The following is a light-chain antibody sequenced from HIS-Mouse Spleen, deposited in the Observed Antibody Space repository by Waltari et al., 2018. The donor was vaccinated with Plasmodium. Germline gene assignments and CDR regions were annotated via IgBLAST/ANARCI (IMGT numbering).Light chain of an antibody. CDR1: SGHRSYA. V-gene: IGLV4-69*01. CDR2: LNSDGSH. J-gene: IGLJ2*01. Sequence: QLVLTQSPSASASLGASVKLTCTLSSGHRSYAIAQHQHQPEKGPLYLMKLNSDGSHSKGDGIPDRFSGSSSGAESYLTISSLQSEDEADYYCQTWGTGMGVFGGGTKLTVL. CDR3: QTWGTGMGV.